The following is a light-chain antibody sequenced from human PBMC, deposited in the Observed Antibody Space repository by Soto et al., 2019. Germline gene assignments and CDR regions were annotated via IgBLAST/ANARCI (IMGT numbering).Light chain of an antibody. J-gene: IGKJ4*01. CDR3: QQRGNWPSLT. Sequence: EIVLTQSPATLSLSPGERATLSCRASQSISSQLAWYQQKPGQAPRLLIYDASNRATGIPARFRGSGSGTDFTLTIAGLEPEDFAVYYCQQRGNWPSLTFGGGTNVEIK. CDR2: DAS. V-gene: IGKV3-11*01. CDR1: QSISSQ.